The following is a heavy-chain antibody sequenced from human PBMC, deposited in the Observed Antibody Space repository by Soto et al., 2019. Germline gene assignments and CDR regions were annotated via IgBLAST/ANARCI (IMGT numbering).Heavy chain of an antibody. CDR1: GGTFSSYA. V-gene: IGHV1-69*01. CDR2: IIPISGTA. CDR3: ATSQGSSTSLEIYYYYYYGMDV. J-gene: IGHJ6*02. D-gene: IGHD2-2*01. Sequence: QVQLVQSGGEVKKPGSSVKVSCKASGGTFSSYAISWVRQAPGKGLEWMGGIIPISGTANYAEKFQGRVTITADESTSTAYMELSSLRSEDTAVYYCATSQGSSTSLEIYYYYYYGMDVWGQGTTVTVSS.